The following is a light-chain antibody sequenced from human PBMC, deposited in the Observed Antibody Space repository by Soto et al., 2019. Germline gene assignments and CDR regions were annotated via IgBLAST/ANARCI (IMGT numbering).Light chain of an antibody. CDR1: SSDVGSYDL. CDR3: CSYAGSTTWV. J-gene: IGLJ3*02. Sequence: QSVLTQPASVSGSPGQSITISCTGTSSDVGSYDLVSWYQQHPGKAPELMIYEGSKRPSGVSNRFSGSKSGNTASLTISGLQAADEADYYCCSYAGSTTWVFGGGTKVTVL. CDR2: EGS. V-gene: IGLV2-23*01.